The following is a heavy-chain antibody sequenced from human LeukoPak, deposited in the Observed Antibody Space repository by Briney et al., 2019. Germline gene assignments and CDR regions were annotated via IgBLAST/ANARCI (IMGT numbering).Heavy chain of an antibody. CDR2: INPNSGAT. CDR3: AREDSSSWYLDY. D-gene: IGHD6-13*01. Sequence: GASVKVSCKASGYTFTGYYMHWVRQAPGQGLEWMGWINPNSGATNYAQKFQGRVTMTRDTSISTPYMELSRLRSDDTAVYYCAREDSSSWYLDYWGQGILVTVSS. J-gene: IGHJ4*02. V-gene: IGHV1-2*02. CDR1: GYTFTGYY.